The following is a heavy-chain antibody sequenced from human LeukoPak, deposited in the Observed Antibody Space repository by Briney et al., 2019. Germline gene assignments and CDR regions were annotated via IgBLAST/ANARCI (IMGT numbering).Heavy chain of an antibody. Sequence: GGSLRLSCAASGFTFSTYAMHWVRQAPGKGLEWVAVISYDGSNKYYADLVKGRFTISRDNSKNTLYLQMNSLRAEDTSVYYCARAMLHYDNDAFDIWGQGTMVTVSS. CDR2: ISYDGSNK. V-gene: IGHV3-30-3*01. CDR3: ARAMLHYDNDAFDI. CDR1: GFTFSTYA. J-gene: IGHJ3*02. D-gene: IGHD3-22*01.